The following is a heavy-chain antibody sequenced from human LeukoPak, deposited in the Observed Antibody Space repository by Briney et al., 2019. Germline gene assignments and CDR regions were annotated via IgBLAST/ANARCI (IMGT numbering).Heavy chain of an antibody. CDR1: GYTFTSYD. CDR3: ASAPKYYGSGSYSYYYYGMDV. J-gene: IGHJ6*02. D-gene: IGHD3-10*01. V-gene: IGHV1-8*01. CDR2: MNPNSGIT. Sequence: GASVKVSCKASGYTFTSYDINWVRQATGQGLEWMGWMNPNSGITGYAQKFQGRVTMTRNTSISTAYMELSSLRSEDTAVYYCASAPKYYGSGSYSYYYYGMDVRGQGTTVTVSS.